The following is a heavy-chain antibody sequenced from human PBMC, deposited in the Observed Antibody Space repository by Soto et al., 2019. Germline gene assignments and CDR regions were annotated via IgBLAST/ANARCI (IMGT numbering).Heavy chain of an antibody. J-gene: IGHJ4*02. Sequence: GGSLRLSCAASGFSFSNYGMHWVRQAPGKGLEWVAVISYDGSSKYHADSVKGRFTISSDNSKNTLHLQMNSLRAEDTAVYYCSKDRRGGRAVLDSWGQGTPVTVSS. V-gene: IGHV3-30*18. CDR2: ISYDGSSK. D-gene: IGHD2-8*01. CDR1: GFSFSNYG. CDR3: SKDRRGGRAVLDS.